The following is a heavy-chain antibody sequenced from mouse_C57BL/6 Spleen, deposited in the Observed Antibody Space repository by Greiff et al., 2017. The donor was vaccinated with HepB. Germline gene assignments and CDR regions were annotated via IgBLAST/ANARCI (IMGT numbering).Heavy chain of an antibody. D-gene: IGHD1-1*01. CDR2: ISSGGDYI. CDR3: TRDPYGGAMDY. V-gene: IGHV5-9-1*02. J-gene: IGHJ4*01. Sequence: EVMLVESGEGLVKPGGSLKLSCAASGFTFSSYAMSWVRQTPEKRLEWVAYISSGGDYIYYADTVKGRFTISRDNARNTLYLQMSSLKSEDTAMYYCTRDPYGGAMDYWGQGTSVTVSS. CDR1: GFTFSSYA.